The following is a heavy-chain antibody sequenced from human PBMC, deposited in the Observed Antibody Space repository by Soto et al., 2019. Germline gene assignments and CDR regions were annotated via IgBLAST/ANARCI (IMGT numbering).Heavy chain of an antibody. CDR1: GGSFSGYY. Sequence: SETLSLTCAVYGGSFSGYYWSWIRQPPGKGLEWIGEINHSGSTNYNPSLKSRVTISVDTSKNQFSLKLSSVTAADTAVYYCARDIVVVVAATPIAYYMDVWGKGTTVTVSS. J-gene: IGHJ6*03. CDR3: ARDIVVVVAATPIAYYMDV. CDR2: INHSGST. V-gene: IGHV4-34*01. D-gene: IGHD2-15*01.